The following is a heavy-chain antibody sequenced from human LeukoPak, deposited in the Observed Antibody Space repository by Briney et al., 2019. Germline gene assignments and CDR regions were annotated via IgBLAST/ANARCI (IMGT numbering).Heavy chain of an antibody. J-gene: IGHJ4*02. V-gene: IGHV1-2*02. CDR2: INPNSGGT. D-gene: IGHD2-2*01. Sequence: ASVKVSCKASGYTFTCYYMAWVRQAPGQGLELMGWINPNSGGTKYAQKFQGKVTMTRDTSISTAYMELRRLRSDDTAVYYCARDRDQGFSIWGQGTLVTVSS. CDR1: GYTFTCYY. CDR3: ARDRDQGFSI.